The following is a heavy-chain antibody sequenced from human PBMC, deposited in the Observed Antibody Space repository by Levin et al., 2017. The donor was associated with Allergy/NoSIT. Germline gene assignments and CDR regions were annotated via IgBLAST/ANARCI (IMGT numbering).Heavy chain of an antibody. D-gene: IGHD4-17*01. CDR2: IYTSGNT. V-gene: IGHV4-61*02. CDR1: GGSIRSGNYY. Sequence: SETLSLTCTVSGGSIRSGNYYWSWIRQPAGKGLEWIGRIYTSGNTNYNPSPKSRVTISVDTSKNQFSLKLSSVTAADTAVYYCARDPDYGDYLDAFDIWGQGTMVTVSS. J-gene: IGHJ3*02. CDR3: ARDPDYGDYLDAFDI.